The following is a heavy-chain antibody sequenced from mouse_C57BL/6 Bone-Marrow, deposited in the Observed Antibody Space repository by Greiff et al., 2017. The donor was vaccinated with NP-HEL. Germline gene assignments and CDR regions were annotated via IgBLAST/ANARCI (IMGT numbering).Heavy chain of an antibody. V-gene: IGHV5-4*01. J-gene: IGHJ1*03. Sequence: EVKLVESGGGLVKPGGSLKLSCAASGFTFSSYAMSWVRQTPEKRLEWVATISDGGSYTYYPDNVKGRFTISRDNAKNTLYLQMSHLKSEDTAMYDCARDRDGYYPYWYFDVWGTGTTVTVSS. D-gene: IGHD2-3*01. CDR1: GFTFSSYA. CDR3: ARDRDGYYPYWYFDV. CDR2: ISDGGSYT.